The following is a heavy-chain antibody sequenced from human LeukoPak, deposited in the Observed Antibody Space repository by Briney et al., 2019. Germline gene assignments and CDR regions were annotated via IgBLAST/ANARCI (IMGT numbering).Heavy chain of an antibody. CDR3: ATSSGDSSAWVDF. CDR1: GSTFSNYG. CDR2: IDTNTQNT. Sequence: GASLKVSCKTSGSTFSNYGVTWVRHAPGQRFEWMGWIDTNTQNTKYTQTFQDRITLTTDSSRHTAYMELRSLRSDDTAIYYCATSSGDSSAWVDFWGRGTLVIVSP. J-gene: IGHJ4*02. V-gene: IGHV1-18*01. D-gene: IGHD3-22*01.